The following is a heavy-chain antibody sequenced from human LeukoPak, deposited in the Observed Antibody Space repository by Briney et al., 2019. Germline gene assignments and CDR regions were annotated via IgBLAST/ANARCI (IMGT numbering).Heavy chain of an antibody. D-gene: IGHD4-17*01. V-gene: IGHV4-34*01. J-gene: IGHJ5*02. CDR1: GGSFNGYY. Sequence: SETLSLTCAVYGGSFNGYYWSWIRQPPGKGLEWIEEINHSGSTNYNPSLKSRVTISVDTSKNQFSLKLSSVTAADTAVYYCASRGDYDMRFDPWGQGTLVTVSS. CDR2: INHSGST. CDR3: ASRGDYDMRFDP.